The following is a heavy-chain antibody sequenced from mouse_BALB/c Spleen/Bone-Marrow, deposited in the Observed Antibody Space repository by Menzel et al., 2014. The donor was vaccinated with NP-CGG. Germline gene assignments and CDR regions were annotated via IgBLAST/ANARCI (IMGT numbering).Heavy chain of an antibody. Sequence: LVESGAELVKPGASVKLSCTASGFNIKDTYXHWAKQRPEXGLEWIXRIDPANGNTKYDPKFQGKATITADTSSNTAYLQLSSLTSEDTAVYYCARYYYGYYFDYWGQGTTLTVSS. CDR1: GFNIKDTY. D-gene: IGHD1-1*01. CDR2: IDPANGNT. V-gene: IGHV14-3*02. CDR3: ARYYYGYYFDY. J-gene: IGHJ2*01.